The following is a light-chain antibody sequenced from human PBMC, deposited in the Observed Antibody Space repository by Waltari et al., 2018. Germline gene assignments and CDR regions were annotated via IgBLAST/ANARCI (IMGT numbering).Light chain of an antibody. CDR3: QQYNTWPPST. Sequence: EIVMTQSPAALSVSPGERATLSCRASQNISDNLAWYQHKPGQPPRLLISGASRRATGVPGRFSGSGSGTEFSLTISSLQSEDSAIYFCQQYNTWPPSTFGQGTKLEIK. J-gene: IGKJ2*02. CDR2: GAS. CDR1: QNISDN. V-gene: IGKV3-15*01.